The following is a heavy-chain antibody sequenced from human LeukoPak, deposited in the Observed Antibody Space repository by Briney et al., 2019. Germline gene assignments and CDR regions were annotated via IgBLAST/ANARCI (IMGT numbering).Heavy chain of an antibody. D-gene: IGHD6-25*01. Sequence: ASVKVSCKASGGTFSSYAISWVRQAPGQGREWRGGITPIFGTANYAQKFQGRVTITADKSTSTAYMELSSLRSEDTAVYYCARAPAISGTSAFDIWGQGTMVTVSS. CDR3: ARAPAISGTSAFDI. CDR1: GGTFSSYA. J-gene: IGHJ3*02. V-gene: IGHV1-69*06. CDR2: ITPIFGTA.